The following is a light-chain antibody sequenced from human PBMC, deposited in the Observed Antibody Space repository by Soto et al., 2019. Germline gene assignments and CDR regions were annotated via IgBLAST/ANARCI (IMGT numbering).Light chain of an antibody. CDR1: QSISSY. CDR3: QQSYSSPQVT. Sequence: DIQLTQSPSSLSASVGDRVTIACRASQSISSYLNWYQQKPGKAPKLLIYSAYTLQSGVPSRFSGSGSGTDFALTISSLQPEDFATYFCQQSYSSPQVTCGGGTKVEI. CDR2: SAY. V-gene: IGKV1-39*01. J-gene: IGKJ4*01.